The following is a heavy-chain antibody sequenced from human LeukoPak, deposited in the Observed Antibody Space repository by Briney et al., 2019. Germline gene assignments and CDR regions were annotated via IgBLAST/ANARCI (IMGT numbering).Heavy chain of an antibody. J-gene: IGHJ5*02. D-gene: IGHD2-2*01. CDR1: GGSISSGDYY. Sequence: PSQTLSLTCTVSGGSISSGDYYWSWIRQPPGKGLEWIGYIYYSGSTYYNPSLKSRVTISVDTSKNQFSLKLGSVTAADTAVYYCARVSVVVPALLDRAGWFDPWGQGTLVTVSS. V-gene: IGHV4-30-4*01. CDR3: ARVSVVVPALLDRAGWFDP. CDR2: IYYSGST.